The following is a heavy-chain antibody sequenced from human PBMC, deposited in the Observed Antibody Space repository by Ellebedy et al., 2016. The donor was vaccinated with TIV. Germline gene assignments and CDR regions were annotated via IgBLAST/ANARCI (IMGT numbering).Heavy chain of an antibody. CDR1: GFTFSSYA. D-gene: IGHD2-2*02. CDR2: IRGSGVST. V-gene: IGHV3-23*01. Sequence: GGSLRLSXAASGFTFSSYAMSWVRQAPGKGLEWVSAIRGSGVSTYYADSVKGRFTISRDNSKNTLYLQMNSLRAEDTAVYYCAKDPGYCSSTSCYRHFQHWGQGTLVTVSS. J-gene: IGHJ1*01. CDR3: AKDPGYCSSTSCYRHFQH.